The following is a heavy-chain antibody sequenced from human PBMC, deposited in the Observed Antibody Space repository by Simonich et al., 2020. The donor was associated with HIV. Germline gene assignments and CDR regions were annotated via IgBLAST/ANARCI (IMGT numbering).Heavy chain of an antibody. CDR3: ARDGRKGSSTSCSDY. CDR2: ISSSSSYI. J-gene: IGHJ4*02. D-gene: IGHD2-2*01. V-gene: IGHV3-21*01. Sequence: EVQLVESGGGLVKPGGSLRLSCAASGFTFSSYSMNWVRQAPGKGREWVSSISSSSSYIYYADSVKGRFTISRDNAKNSLYLQMNSLRAEDTAVYYCARDGRKGSSTSCSDYWGQGTLVTVSS. CDR1: GFTFSSYS.